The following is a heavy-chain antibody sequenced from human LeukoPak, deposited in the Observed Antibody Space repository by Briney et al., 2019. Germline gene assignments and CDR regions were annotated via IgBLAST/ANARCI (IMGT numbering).Heavy chain of an antibody. V-gene: IGHV3-13*01. J-gene: IGHJ3*02. CDR1: GFTFGDYD. CDR2: IRSIGDR. CDR3: ARLYSSGRYANAFDI. Sequence: GGSLRLSCAASGFTFGDYDMHWVRQATGKGLEWVSAIRSIGDRFYSGSVKGRFTISRENAKNTLYLEMNSLGVGDTAVYYCARLYSSGRYANAFDIWGQGTVVTVSS. D-gene: IGHD6-19*01.